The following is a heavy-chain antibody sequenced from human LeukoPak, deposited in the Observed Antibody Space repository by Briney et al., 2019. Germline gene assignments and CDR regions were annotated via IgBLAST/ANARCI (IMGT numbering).Heavy chain of an antibody. D-gene: IGHD3/OR15-3a*01. CDR2: INPNSGGT. J-gene: IGHJ6*03. Sequence: ASAKVSCKASGYTFTGYYMHWVRQAPGQGLEWMGWINPNSGGTNYAQKFQGRVTMTRDTSISTAYMELSRLRSDDTAVYYCARDPLDWVGFEDYMDVWGKGTTVTVSS. CDR3: ARDPLDWVGFEDYMDV. CDR1: GYTFTGYY. V-gene: IGHV1-2*02.